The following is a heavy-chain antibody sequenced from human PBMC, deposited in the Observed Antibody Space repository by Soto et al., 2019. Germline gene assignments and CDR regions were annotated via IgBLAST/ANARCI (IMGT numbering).Heavy chain of an antibody. Sequence: SVNDSCKASGCKITNYAMHLVRQGPGQRLEWMGWINAGNGNTKYSQKFQGRVTITRDTSASTAYMELSSLRSEDTAVYYCAREGSGIAAAATSYYYYYSGMDVWGQGTTVTVPS. J-gene: IGHJ6*02. CDR3: AREGSGIAAAATSYYYYYSGMDV. D-gene: IGHD6-13*01. CDR2: INAGNGNT. CDR1: GCKITNYA. V-gene: IGHV1-3*01.